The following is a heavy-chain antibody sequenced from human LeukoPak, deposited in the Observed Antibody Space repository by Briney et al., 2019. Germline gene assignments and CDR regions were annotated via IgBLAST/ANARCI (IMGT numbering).Heavy chain of an antibody. J-gene: IGHJ4*02. CDR3: ARDADWLTGYYDY. CDR1: GFTFSSYS. D-gene: IGHD3-9*01. CDR2: ISSSSYI. V-gene: IGHV3-21*01. Sequence: GGSLRLSCAASGFTFSSYSMNWVRQAPGKGLEWVSSISSSSYIYYADSVKGRFTISRDNAKNSLYLQMNSLRAGDTAVYYCARDADWLTGYYDYWGQGTLVTVSS.